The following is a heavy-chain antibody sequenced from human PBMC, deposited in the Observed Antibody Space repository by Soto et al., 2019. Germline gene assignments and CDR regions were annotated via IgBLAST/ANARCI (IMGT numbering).Heavy chain of an antibody. V-gene: IGHV1-69*01. J-gene: IGHJ6*02. D-gene: IGHD5-12*01. CDR2: IIPIFGTA. CDR1: GGTFSSYA. CDR3: AGDFMAKITGGYYYYGMDV. Sequence: QVQLVQSGAEVKKPGSSVRVSCKASGGTFSSYAISWVRQAPGQGLEWMGGIIPIFGTANYAQKFQGRVKITADEATSTAYMELSRLRSEDTAVYYCAGDFMAKITGGYYYYGMDVWGQGTTVTVSS.